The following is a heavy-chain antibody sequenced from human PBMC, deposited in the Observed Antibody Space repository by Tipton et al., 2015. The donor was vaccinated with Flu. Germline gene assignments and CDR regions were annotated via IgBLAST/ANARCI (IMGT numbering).Heavy chain of an antibody. CDR3: ARDLWNDRRAYYYYGVDV. D-gene: IGHD1-1*01. V-gene: IGHV4-39*07. Sequence: LVKPSETLSLTCTVSGDSISTTIYYWGWVRQPPGKGLEWIGSIYYSGTTYYNPSLKSRVTISVDSSKNEFSLTLASLTAADTAVYYCARDLWNDRRAYYYYGVDVWGQGTTVTVSS. CDR2: IYYSGTT. CDR1: GDSISTTIYY. J-gene: IGHJ6*02.